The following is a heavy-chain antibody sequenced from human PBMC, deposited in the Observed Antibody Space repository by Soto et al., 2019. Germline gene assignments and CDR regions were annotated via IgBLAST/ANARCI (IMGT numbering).Heavy chain of an antibody. J-gene: IGHJ6*02. D-gene: IGHD6-6*01. CDR3: ADRARYYNVEV. Sequence: EAQLLESGGGLVQPGGSLRLSCEASGLMFNTYAMTWVRQAPGKGLEWVATITSTGGGTYYADSVKGRFTIARDNSNNIPNLQTYSLRAEDMAVSLCADRARYYNVEVWGQGTTVTVS. V-gene: IGHV3-23*01. CDR2: ITSTGGGT. CDR1: GLMFNTYA.